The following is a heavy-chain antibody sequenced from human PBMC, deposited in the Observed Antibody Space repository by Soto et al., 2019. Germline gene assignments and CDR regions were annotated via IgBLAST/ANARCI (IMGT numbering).Heavy chain of an antibody. D-gene: IGHD2-2*01. CDR3: ARSIVVVPAAIISDYYYYGMDG. CDR2: IIPIFGTA. J-gene: IGHJ6*02. CDR1: GGTFSSYA. Sequence: QVQLVQSGAEVKKPGSSVKVSCKASGGTFSSYAISWVRQAPGQGLEWMGGIIPIFGTANYAQKFQGRVTITADESTSTAYMELSSLRSEDTAVYYCARSIVVVPAAIISDYYYYGMDGWGQGTTVTVSS. V-gene: IGHV1-69*01.